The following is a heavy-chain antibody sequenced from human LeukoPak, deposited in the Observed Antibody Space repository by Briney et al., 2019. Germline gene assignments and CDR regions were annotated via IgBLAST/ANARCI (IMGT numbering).Heavy chain of an antibody. J-gene: IGHJ5*02. D-gene: IGHD1-1*01. Sequence: SETLSLTCAVSGGSISSGGYSWSWIRQPPGKGLEWIGYIYHSGSTYYNPSLKSRVTISVDRSKNQFSLKLSSVTAADTAVYYCARGVEWFDPWGQGTLVTVSS. CDR3: ARGVEWFDP. CDR2: IYHSGST. V-gene: IGHV4-30-2*01. CDR1: GGSISSGGYS.